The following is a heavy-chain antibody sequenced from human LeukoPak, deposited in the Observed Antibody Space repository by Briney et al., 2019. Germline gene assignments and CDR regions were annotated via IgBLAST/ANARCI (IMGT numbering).Heavy chain of an antibody. D-gene: IGHD5-18*01. CDR3: AKLSGYSYGYGHHLDF. J-gene: IGHJ4*02. CDR2: ITGNGAST. V-gene: IGHV3-23*01. CDR1: GFTFSTYA. Sequence: PGGSLRFSCAASGFTFSTYAMTWVRQAPGKGLEWVSAITGNGASTYYADSVKGRFTISRDNSKNTLYLQMNSLRGEDTAVYNCAKLSGYSYGYGHHLDFWGQGSLVTVSS.